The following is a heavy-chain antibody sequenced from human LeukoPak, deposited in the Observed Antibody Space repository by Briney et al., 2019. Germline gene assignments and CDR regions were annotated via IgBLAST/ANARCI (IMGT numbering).Heavy chain of an antibody. D-gene: IGHD4-11*01. CDR2: IIPILGIA. CDR3: ARDLPSVGSTVTSWDAFDI. CDR1: GGTFSNSG. V-gene: IGHV1-69*04. J-gene: IGHJ3*02. Sequence: ASVKVSCKASGGTFSNSGISWVRQAPGQGLEWMGRIIPILGIANYAQKFQGRVTITADKSTSTAYMELSSLRSEDTAVYYCARDLPSVGSTVTSWDAFDIWAKGQWSPSFQ.